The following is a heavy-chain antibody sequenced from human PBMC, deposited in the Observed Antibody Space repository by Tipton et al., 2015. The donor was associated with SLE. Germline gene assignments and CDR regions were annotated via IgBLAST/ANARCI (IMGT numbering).Heavy chain of an antibody. J-gene: IGHJ3*01. Sequence: TLSLTCTVSGASITSNVFYWTWIRQHPGKGLEWIGYISYSGSTHYNPSLKSRVTISGDTTKNQVSLRLTSVTAADTAVYYCAKVLPTVYGAFDVWGQDSAHRLL. D-gene: IGHD2/OR15-2a*01. CDR2: ISYSGST. V-gene: IGHV4-31*03. CDR3: AKVLPTVYGAFDV. CDR1: GASITSNVFY.